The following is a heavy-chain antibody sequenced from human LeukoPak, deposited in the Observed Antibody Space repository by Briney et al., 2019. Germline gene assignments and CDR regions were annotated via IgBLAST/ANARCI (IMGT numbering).Heavy chain of an antibody. CDR1: GYTFTSYY. J-gene: IGHJ4*02. CDR3: ARAFESNSPQDY. D-gene: IGHD2/OR15-2a*01. Sequence: ASVKASCKASGYTFTSYYMHWVRQAPGQGLEWMGIINPSGGSTSYAQKFQGRVTITRDMSTSTVYMELSSLRSEDTAVYYCARAFESNSPQDYWGQGTLVTVSS. CDR2: INPSGGST. V-gene: IGHV1-46*01.